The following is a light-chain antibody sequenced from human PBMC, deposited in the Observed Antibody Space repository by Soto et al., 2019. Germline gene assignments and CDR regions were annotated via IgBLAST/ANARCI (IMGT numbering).Light chain of an antibody. Sequence: EIVLTQSPATLSLSPGERATLSCRASQSVSSYLAWYQQKPGQAPRLLIYDASNRATGIPARFSGSGPGTDFTLTISSLGPEDFGVYYCQQRGTFGGGTKVEIK. CDR2: DAS. CDR3: QQRGT. CDR1: QSVSSY. V-gene: IGKV3D-11*02. J-gene: IGKJ4*01.